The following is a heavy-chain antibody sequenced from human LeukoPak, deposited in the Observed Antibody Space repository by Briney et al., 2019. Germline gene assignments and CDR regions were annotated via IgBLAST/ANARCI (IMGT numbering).Heavy chain of an antibody. CDR3: AKGEAAARGALNI. V-gene: IGHV3-48*04. CDR2: ISSSGDTI. CDR1: TFTFSSYS. J-gene: IGHJ3*02. Sequence: GGSLRLSCVASTFTFSSYSMNWVRQAPGKGLEWVSFISSSGDTIYYADSVKGRFTISRDNAKSSLYLQMNSLRAEDTAVYYCAKGEAAARGALNIWGQGTMVTVSS. D-gene: IGHD6-13*01.